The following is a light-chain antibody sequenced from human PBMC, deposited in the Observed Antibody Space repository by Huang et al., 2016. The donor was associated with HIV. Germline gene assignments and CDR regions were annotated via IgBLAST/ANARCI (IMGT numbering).Light chain of an antibody. Sequence: EIVMTQSPATLSVSPGERATLSCRASQSVSNNLAWYLHKPGQAPKLRIYDASTRATGIPARFSGTGSETEFTLTISSLQSEDFAVYFCHQYNNWPQTFGQGTKVDIK. V-gene: IGKV3-15*01. J-gene: IGKJ1*01. CDR2: DAS. CDR1: QSVSNN. CDR3: HQYNNWPQT.